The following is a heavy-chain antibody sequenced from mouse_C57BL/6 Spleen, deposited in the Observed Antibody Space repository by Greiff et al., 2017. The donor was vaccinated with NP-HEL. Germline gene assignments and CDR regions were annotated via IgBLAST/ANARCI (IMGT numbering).Heavy chain of an antibody. CDR3: TTLFITTVVAGDC. CDR1: GFNIKDDY. D-gene: IGHD1-1*01. CDR2: IDPENGDT. Sequence: VQLQQSGAELVRPGASVKLSCTASGFNIKDDYMHWVKQRPEQGLEWIGWIDPENGDTEYASKFQGKATITADTSSNTAYLQLSSLTSEDTAVYYCTTLFITTVVAGDCWGQGTTLTVSS. V-gene: IGHV14-4*01. J-gene: IGHJ2*01.